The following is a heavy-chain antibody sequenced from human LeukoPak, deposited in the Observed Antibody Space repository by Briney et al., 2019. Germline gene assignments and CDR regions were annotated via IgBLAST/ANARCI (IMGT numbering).Heavy chain of an antibody. V-gene: IGHV1-69*01. CDR3: ASPRYCSGGSCYSSYYYYYGMDV. CDR2: IIPIFGTA. Sequence: SVKVSCKASGGTFSSYAISWVRQAPGQGLEWMGGIIPIFGTANYAQKFQGRVTITADESTSTAYMELSSLRSEDTAVYYCASPRYCSGGSCYSSYYYYYGMDVWGQGTTVTVSS. J-gene: IGHJ6*02. D-gene: IGHD2-15*01. CDR1: GGTFSSYA.